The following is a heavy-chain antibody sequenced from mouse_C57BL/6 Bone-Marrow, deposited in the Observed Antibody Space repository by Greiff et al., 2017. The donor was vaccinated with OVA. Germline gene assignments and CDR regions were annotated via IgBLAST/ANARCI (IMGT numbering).Heavy chain of an antibody. CDR2: IYPRDGST. D-gene: IGHD2-13*01. CDR1: GYTFTSYD. CDR3: ARWIDSAWFAY. V-gene: IGHV1-85*01. J-gene: IGHJ3*01. Sequence: QVHVKQSGPELVKPGASVKLSCKASGYTFTSYDINWVKQRPGQGLEWIGWIYPRDGSTKYNEKFKGKATLTVDTSSSTAYMELHSLTSEDSAVYFCARWIDSAWFAYWGQGTLVTVSA.